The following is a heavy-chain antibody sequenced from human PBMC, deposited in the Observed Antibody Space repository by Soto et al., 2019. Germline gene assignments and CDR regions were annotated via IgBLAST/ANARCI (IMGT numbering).Heavy chain of an antibody. V-gene: IGHV1-18*01. CDR1: GYTFTSYG. CDR2: ISAYNGNT. J-gene: IGHJ6*02. CDR3: ARVTVTTPLGYYGMDV. Sequence: GASVKVSCKASGYTFTSYGMSWVRQAPGQGLEWMGWISAYNGNTNYAQKLQGRVTMTTDTSTSTAYMELRSLRSDDTAVYYCARVTVTTPLGYYGMDVWGQGTTVTVSS. D-gene: IGHD4-17*01.